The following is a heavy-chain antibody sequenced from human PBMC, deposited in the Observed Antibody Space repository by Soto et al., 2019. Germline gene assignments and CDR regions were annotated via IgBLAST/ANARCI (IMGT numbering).Heavy chain of an antibody. CDR1: GGSFSSYS. J-gene: IGHJ4*02. D-gene: IGHD3-22*01. CDR2: IIPIFGAP. V-gene: IGHV1-69*13. CDR3: ARGNSYHYDSSGYKSPFNH. Sequence: SVKVSCKASGGSFSSYSINWMGQAPGQGRAWMGGIIPIFGAPNYAREFQGRVTITADESTSTVYMELSGLRSEDTAVYYCARGNSYHYDSSGYKSPFNHWGQGTLVTVSS.